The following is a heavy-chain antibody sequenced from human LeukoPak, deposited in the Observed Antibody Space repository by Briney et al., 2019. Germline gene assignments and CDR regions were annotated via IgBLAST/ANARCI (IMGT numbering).Heavy chain of an antibody. V-gene: IGHV1-2*06. J-gene: IGHJ5*02. D-gene: IGHD6-19*01. CDR1: GYTFTGYY. Sequence: ASVTVSCKAPGYTFTGYYMHWVRQAPGQGLEWMGRINPNSGGTNYAQKFQGRVTMTRDTSISTAYMELSRLRSDDTAVYYCARDFGGTAVAPPGFDLWGQGTLVTVSS. CDR3: ARDFGGTAVAPPGFDL. CDR2: INPNSGGT.